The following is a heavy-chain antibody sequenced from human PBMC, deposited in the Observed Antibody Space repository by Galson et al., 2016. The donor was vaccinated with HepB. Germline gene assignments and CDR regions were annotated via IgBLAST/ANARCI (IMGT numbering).Heavy chain of an antibody. V-gene: IGHV1-18*01. D-gene: IGHD2-2*01. J-gene: IGHJ6*02. Sequence: SVKVSCKASGYTFTTYGISWVRQAPGQGLEWMGWISAYNGITNYAQKLRGRVTMTTDTSTSTAYMELRSLRSDDTAVYYCARDPRKIRYQLLEIYYYYYAMDVWGQGTTVTVSS. CDR1: GYTFTTYG. CDR3: ARDPRKIRYQLLEIYYYYYAMDV. CDR2: ISAYNGIT.